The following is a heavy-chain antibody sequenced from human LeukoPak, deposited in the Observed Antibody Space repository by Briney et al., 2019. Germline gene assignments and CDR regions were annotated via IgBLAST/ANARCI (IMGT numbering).Heavy chain of an antibody. CDR3: VRDVGAVRGEVYFDY. Sequence: GGSLRISCAASGFTFSSYTMTWVRQAPGKGLEWVSSISSSSSYIYYGDSVKGRFTISRDNTKNLLYLEMSSLRAEDTAMYFCVRDVGAVRGEVYFDYWGQGTLVTVSS. J-gene: IGHJ4*02. CDR1: GFTFSSYT. V-gene: IGHV3-21*06. D-gene: IGHD3-10*01. CDR2: ISSSSSYI.